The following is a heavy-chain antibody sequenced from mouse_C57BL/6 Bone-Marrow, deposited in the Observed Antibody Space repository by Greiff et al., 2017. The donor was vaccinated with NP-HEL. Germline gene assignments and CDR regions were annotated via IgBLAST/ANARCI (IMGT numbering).Heavy chain of an antibody. Sequence: VQLQQSGPVLVKPGASVKMSCKASGYTFTDYYINWVNQSHGKSLEWIGVINPYNGGTSYNQKFKGKATLTVDKSSSTANMELSSLTSEDSAVYYCARSPYGSRPYWYFEVWGTGTTVTVAS. D-gene: IGHD1-1*01. J-gene: IGHJ1*03. CDR1: GYTFTDYY. CDR2: INPYNGGT. CDR3: ARSPYGSRPYWYFEV. V-gene: IGHV1-19*01.